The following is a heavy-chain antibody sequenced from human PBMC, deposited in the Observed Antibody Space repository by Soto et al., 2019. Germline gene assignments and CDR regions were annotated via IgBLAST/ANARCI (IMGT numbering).Heavy chain of an antibody. J-gene: IGHJ4*02. CDR2: MSYDGTNE. CDR3: ARKWGTYSSASLDF. CDR1: GFSFTHYT. Sequence: QLVESGGGVVQPGGSLRLSCATSGFSFTHYTINWVRHAPGKGLEWVAVMSYDGTNENYADSVKGRFTISRDNSKTTVYLQMNSLTPEDTALYYCARKWGTYSSASLDFWGLGTLVTVSS. D-gene: IGHD6-19*01. V-gene: IGHV3-30*04.